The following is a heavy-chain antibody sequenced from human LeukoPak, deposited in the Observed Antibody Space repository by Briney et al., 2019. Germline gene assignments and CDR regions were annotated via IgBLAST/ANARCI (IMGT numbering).Heavy chain of an antibody. Sequence: GGSLRLSCAASGFTFSSYSMNWVRQAPGKGLEWVSSISSSSSYIYYADSVKGRFTISRDNAKNSLYLQMNSLRAEDTAVYYCARDGCAWIQRWGVGAFDIWGQGTMVTVSS. J-gene: IGHJ3*02. D-gene: IGHD5-18*01. CDR3: ARDGCAWIQRWGVGAFDI. CDR1: GFTFSSYS. V-gene: IGHV3-21*01. CDR2: ISSSSSYI.